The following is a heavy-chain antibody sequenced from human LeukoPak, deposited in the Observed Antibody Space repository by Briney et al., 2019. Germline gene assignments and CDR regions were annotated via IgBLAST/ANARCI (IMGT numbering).Heavy chain of an antibody. Sequence: GASVKVSCKASGYTFTGYYMHWVRQAPGQGLEWRGWIEPNSGDTNYPEKFQGRITMTRDTSISTAYMELSRLTSDDTAVYFCARDYFTFTSKSYNFFDPWGQGTLVTVSS. CDR3: ARDYFTFTSKSYNFFDP. J-gene: IGHJ5*02. V-gene: IGHV1-2*02. CDR1: GYTFTGYY. D-gene: IGHD1-20*01. CDR2: IEPNSGDT.